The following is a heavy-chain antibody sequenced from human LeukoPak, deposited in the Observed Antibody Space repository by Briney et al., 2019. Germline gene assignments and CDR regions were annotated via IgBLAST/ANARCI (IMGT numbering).Heavy chain of an antibody. CDR1: GGSFSGYY. D-gene: IGHD1-26*01. V-gene: IGHV4-34*01. J-gene: IGHJ4*02. CDR2: INHSGST. CDR3: ARDKWELLRLFDY. Sequence: SETLSLTCAVYGGSFSGYYWNWIRQPPGKGLEWIGEINHSGSTNYNPSLKSRVTISVDTSKNQFSLKLSSVTAADTAVYYCARDKWELLRLFDYWGQGTLVTGSS.